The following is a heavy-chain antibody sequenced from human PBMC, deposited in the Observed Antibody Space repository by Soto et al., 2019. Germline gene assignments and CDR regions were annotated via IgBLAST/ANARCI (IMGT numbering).Heavy chain of an antibody. V-gene: IGHV3-23*01. Sequence: SLRLSCAASGFTFSSYAMSWVRQAPGKGLEWVSAISGSGGSTYYADSVKGRFTISRDNSKNTLYLQMNSLRAEDTAVYYCAKAPTLGVLRYFDWLSFYFDYWGQGTLVTVSS. CDR3: AKAPTLGVLRYFDWLSFYFDY. D-gene: IGHD3-9*01. J-gene: IGHJ4*02. CDR1: GFTFSSYA. CDR2: ISGSGGST.